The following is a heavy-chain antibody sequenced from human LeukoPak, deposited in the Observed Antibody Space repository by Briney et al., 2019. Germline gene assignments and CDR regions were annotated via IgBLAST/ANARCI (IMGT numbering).Heavy chain of an antibody. CDR1: GVFISSYY. CDR3: ARRMGQQLGVDAFDV. Sequence: KPSETLSLTCTVSGVFISSYYWNWIRQPPGKGLEWIGYIYYSGRTNYNPSLKSRVTISVDTSKNQFSLKLSSVTAADTAVYFCARRMGQQLGVDAFDVWGQGTMVTVSS. CDR2: IYYSGRT. D-gene: IGHD6-13*01. V-gene: IGHV4-59*01. J-gene: IGHJ3*01.